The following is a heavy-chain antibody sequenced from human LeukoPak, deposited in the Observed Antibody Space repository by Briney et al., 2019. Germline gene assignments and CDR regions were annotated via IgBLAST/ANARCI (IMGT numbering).Heavy chain of an antibody. CDR3: ARLGPYYDFWSGYLPVDY. Sequence: RSSETLSLTCTVSGGSISSSSYYWGWIRQPPGKGLEWIGNIYYSGSTYYNPSLKSRITISVDTSNNQFSLKLNSMTAADTAVYYCARLGPYYDFWSGYLPVDYWGQGTLVTVSS. J-gene: IGHJ4*02. CDR2: IYYSGST. CDR1: GGSISSSSYY. D-gene: IGHD3-3*01. V-gene: IGHV4-39*01.